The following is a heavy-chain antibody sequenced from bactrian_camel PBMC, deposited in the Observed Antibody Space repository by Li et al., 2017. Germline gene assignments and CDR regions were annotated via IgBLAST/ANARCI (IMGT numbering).Heavy chain of an antibody. CDR2: IAPYTGTT. D-gene: IGHD3*01. J-gene: IGHJ4*01. Sequence: HVQLVESGGGSVQAGGSLRLSCEASGLNIGNYCMGWFRQAPGLEREGVAAIAPYTGTTYYADSVTGRFTISRVNTQKTLTLEMNSLSPEDTAMYYCAAGTRRGPRCTLRQGDVDYWGQGTQVTVS. V-gene: IGHV3S63*01. CDR1: GLNIGNYC. CDR3: AAGTRRGPRCTLRQGDVDY.